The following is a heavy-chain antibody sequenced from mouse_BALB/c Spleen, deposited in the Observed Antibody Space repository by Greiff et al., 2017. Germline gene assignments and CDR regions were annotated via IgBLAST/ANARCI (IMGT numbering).Heavy chain of an antibody. CDR2: ISSGGST. Sequence: EVQVVESGGGLVKPGGSLKLSCAASGFTFSSYAMSWVRQTPEKRLEWVASISSGGSTYYPDSVKGRFTISRDNARNILYLQMSSLRSEDTAMYYCAREMITAWFAYWGQGTLVTVSA. CDR3: AREMITAWFAY. D-gene: IGHD2-4*01. J-gene: IGHJ3*01. CDR1: GFTFSSYA. V-gene: IGHV5-6-5*01.